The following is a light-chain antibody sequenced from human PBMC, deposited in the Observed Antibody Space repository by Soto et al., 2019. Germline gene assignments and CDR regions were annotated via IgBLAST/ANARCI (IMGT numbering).Light chain of an antibody. V-gene: IGKV1-39*01. Sequence: DIQMTQSPSSLSASVGDRVTITCRASQSIGFYLNWYQQKPGKAPKLLIYDTPSLQSGVPSRFRGSASGTDFTLTISSLQPEDFATYYCQQRITFGPGTKVDIK. CDR3: QQRIT. CDR1: QSIGFY. CDR2: DTP. J-gene: IGKJ3*01.